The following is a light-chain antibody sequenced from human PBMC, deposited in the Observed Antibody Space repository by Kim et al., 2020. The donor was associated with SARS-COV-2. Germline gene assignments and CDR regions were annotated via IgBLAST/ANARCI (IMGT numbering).Light chain of an antibody. Sequence: DIQMTQSPSSLSASVGDRVTITCQASQDIANYLNWYQQKPGQAPKFLIYDASHLETGVPSRFSGSRSGTDFTFTISSLQPEDFATYYCQQYGNHPPTFGQGTRLEIK. V-gene: IGKV1-33*01. CDR3: QQYGNHPPT. CDR2: DAS. J-gene: IGKJ5*01. CDR1: QDIANY.